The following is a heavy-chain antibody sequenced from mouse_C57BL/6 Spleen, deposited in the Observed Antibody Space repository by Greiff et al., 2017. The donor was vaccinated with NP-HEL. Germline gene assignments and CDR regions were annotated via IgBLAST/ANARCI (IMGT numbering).Heavy chain of an antibody. CDR2: IDPEDGET. Sequence: VQLQQSGAELVKPGASVKLSCTASGFNIKDYYMHWVKQRTEQGLEWIGRIDPEDGETKYAPKFQGKATLTADTSSNTAYLQLSSLTSEDTAVYYCAGSNQYYYAMDYWGQGTSVTVSS. CDR1: GFNIKDYY. D-gene: IGHD2-5*01. V-gene: IGHV14-2*01. J-gene: IGHJ4*01. CDR3: AGSNQYYYAMDY.